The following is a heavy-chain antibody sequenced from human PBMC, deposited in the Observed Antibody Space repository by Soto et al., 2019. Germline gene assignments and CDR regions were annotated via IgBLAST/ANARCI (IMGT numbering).Heavy chain of an antibody. V-gene: IGHV3-23*01. D-gene: IGHD3-3*01. CDR3: AKGPISPYGMDV. J-gene: IGHJ6*02. Sequence: EEQLLESGGGLVQPGGSLRLSCAASGFTFSSYAMTWVRQAPGKGLEWVSSIYSSGDRIYYADSVKGRFTISRDNAKNTLYLQMNSLGAEDKAVYYCAKGPISPYGMDVWGQGTTVTVSS. CDR2: IYSSGDRI. CDR1: GFTFSSYA.